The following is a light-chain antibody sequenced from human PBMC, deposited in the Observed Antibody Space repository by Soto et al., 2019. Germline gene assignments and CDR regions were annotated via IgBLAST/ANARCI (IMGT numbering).Light chain of an antibody. V-gene: IGLV2-14*01. CDR1: SSDVGAYNN. Sequence: QSALTQPASVSGSPGQSITISCTGTSSDVGAYNNVSWYQQYPGKAPKLIIYEVSNRPSGVSNRFSGSKSGNSASLTISGLQTEDEADYYCSSYTGSTTLVVFGGGTQLTVL. CDR2: EVS. CDR3: SSYTGSTTLVV. J-gene: IGLJ2*01.